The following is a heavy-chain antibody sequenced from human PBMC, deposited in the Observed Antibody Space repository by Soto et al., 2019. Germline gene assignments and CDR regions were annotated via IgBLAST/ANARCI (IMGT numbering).Heavy chain of an antibody. J-gene: IGHJ1*01. D-gene: IGHD2-15*01. V-gene: IGHV5-10-1*01. Sequence: ELQLVQSGAEVKKPGESLRISCQGSEYRFTSSWIAWVRQVPGKGLEWMGRIDPSDSYTTYSPSFEGHVTFSADKSINTAYLHWPSLQASDTAVYYCARAHVGSAKSLLYWGQGTLVTVSS. CDR2: IDPSDSYT. CDR3: ARAHVGSAKSLLY. CDR1: EYRFTSSW.